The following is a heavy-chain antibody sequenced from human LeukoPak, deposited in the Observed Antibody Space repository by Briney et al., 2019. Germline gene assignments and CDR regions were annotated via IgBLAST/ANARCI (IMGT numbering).Heavy chain of an antibody. V-gene: IGHV1-69*13. D-gene: IGHD5-12*01. CDR1: GGTFSSYA. Sequence: ASVKVSCKASGGTFSSYAISWVRQAPGQGLEWMGGIIPIFGTANYAQKFQGRVTITADESTSTAYMELSSLRSEDTAVYYCARDMRSGYDSYYYYYYYMDVWGKGTTVTISS. CDR3: ARDMRSGYDSYYYYYYYMDV. J-gene: IGHJ6*03. CDR2: IIPIFGTA.